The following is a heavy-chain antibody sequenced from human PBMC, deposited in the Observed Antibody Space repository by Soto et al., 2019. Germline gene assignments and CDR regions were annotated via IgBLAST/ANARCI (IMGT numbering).Heavy chain of an antibody. V-gene: IGHV4-34*01. CDR1: GGSFSGYY. CDR3: ARARTYSSGWADY. J-gene: IGHJ4*02. CDR2: INHSGST. Sequence: SETLSLTCAVYGGSFSGYYWIWIRQPPGKGLEWIGEINHSGSTNYNPSLKSRVTISVDTSKNQFSLKLSSVTAADTAVYYCARARTYSSGWADYWGQGTLVTVSS. D-gene: IGHD6-19*01.